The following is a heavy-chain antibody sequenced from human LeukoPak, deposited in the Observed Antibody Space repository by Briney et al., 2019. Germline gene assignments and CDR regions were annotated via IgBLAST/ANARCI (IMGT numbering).Heavy chain of an antibody. CDR1: GYSISSGYY. Sequence: PSETLSLTCTVSGYSISSGYYWGWIRQPPGKGLEWIGSIYYSGSTYYNPSLKSRVTISVDTSKNQFSLKLSSVTAADTAVYYCARLDPNGDLDYWGQGTLVTVSS. D-gene: IGHD4-17*01. V-gene: IGHV4-38-2*02. CDR3: ARLDPNGDLDY. CDR2: IYYSGST. J-gene: IGHJ4*02.